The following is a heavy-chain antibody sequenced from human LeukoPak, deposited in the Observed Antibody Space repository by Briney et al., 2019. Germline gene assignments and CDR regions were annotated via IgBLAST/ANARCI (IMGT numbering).Heavy chain of an antibody. CDR2: ISPYDGST. V-gene: IGHV1-18*01. CDR1: GYTFITYG. J-gene: IGHJ4*02. D-gene: IGHD5-18*01. CDR3: ARDKAPRYTYGLGH. Sequence: ASLRVSCKASGYTFITYGINWVRQAPGQGLEWMVWISPYDGSTHFAQNLQGRGTMTTDTITSTAFMERRSLRIEDTALYYCARDKAPRYTYGLGHWGQGTLVTVSS.